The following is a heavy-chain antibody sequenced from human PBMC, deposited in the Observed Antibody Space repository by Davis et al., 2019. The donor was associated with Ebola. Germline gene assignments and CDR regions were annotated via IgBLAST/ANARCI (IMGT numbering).Heavy chain of an antibody. V-gene: IGHV3-9*01. CDR2: ISWNSGSI. CDR3: TLLQEHL. J-gene: IGHJ6*01. Sequence: GGSLRLSCTASGFTFDDYAMHWVRQAPGKGLEWVSGISWNSGSIGYADSVKGRFTISRDNAKNSLYLQMNSLHQGPIGLPPGTLLQEHLWG. CDR1: GFTFDDYA.